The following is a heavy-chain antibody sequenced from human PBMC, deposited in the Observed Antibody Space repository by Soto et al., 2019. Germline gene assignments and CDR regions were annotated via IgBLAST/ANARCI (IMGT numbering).Heavy chain of an antibody. D-gene: IGHD2-2*01. Sequence: ASVKVSCKASGYTFTGYYMHWVRQAPGQGLEWMGWINPNSGGTNYAQKFQGWVTMTRDTSISTAYMELSRLRSDDTAVYYCARGISEYCSSTSCYEDFDYWGQGTLVTVSS. CDR1: GYTFTGYY. J-gene: IGHJ4*02. CDR3: ARGISEYCSSTSCYEDFDY. CDR2: INPNSGGT. V-gene: IGHV1-2*04.